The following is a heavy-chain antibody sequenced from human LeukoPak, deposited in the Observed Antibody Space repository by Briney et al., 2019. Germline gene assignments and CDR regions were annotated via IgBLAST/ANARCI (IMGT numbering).Heavy chain of an antibody. CDR2: ISSSSTTI. CDR3: ARSLSTDFDY. J-gene: IGHJ4*02. D-gene: IGHD5/OR15-5a*01. V-gene: IGHV3-48*01. CDR1: GFTFSSYS. Sequence: QPGGSLRLSCAASGFTFSSYSMSWVRQAPGKGLEWISYISSSSTTIYYADSVKGRFTISRDNAKNSLYLQMNSLRAEDTAVYYCARSLSTDFDYWGQGILVTVSS.